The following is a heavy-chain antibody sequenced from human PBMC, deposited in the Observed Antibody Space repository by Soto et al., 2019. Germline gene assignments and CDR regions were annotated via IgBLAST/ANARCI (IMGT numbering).Heavy chain of an antibody. V-gene: IGHV1-3*01. CDR2: INAGNGNT. Sequence: ASVKVSCKASGYTFTSYAMHWVRQAPGQRLEWMGWINAGNGNTKYSQKFQGRVTITRDTSASTAYMELSGLRSEDTAVYYCASNYYGSGSYYNQAFDYWGQGTLVTVSS. CDR1: GYTFTSYA. CDR3: ASNYYGSGSYYNQAFDY. J-gene: IGHJ4*02. D-gene: IGHD3-10*01.